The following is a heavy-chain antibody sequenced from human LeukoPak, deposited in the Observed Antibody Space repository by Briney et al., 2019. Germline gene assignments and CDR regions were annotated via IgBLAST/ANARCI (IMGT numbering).Heavy chain of an antibody. CDR3: AGGSYPGAFDI. J-gene: IGHJ3*02. CDR1: GGSISSYY. CDR2: IYTSGST. Sequence: PSETLSLTCTVSGGSISSYYWSWIRQPAGKGLERIGRIYTSGSTNYNPSLKSRVTMSVDTSKNQFSLKLSSVTAADTAVYYCAGGSYPGAFDIWGQGTMVTVSS. D-gene: IGHD1-26*01. V-gene: IGHV4-4*07.